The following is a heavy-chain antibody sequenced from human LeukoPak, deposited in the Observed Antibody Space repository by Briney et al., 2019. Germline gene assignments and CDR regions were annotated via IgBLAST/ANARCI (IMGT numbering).Heavy chain of an antibody. J-gene: IGHJ5*02. D-gene: IGHD3-10*01. Sequence: PSETLSLTCAVYGGSFSGYYWSWIRQPPGKGLEWLGEINHSGSTNYNPSLKSRVTISVDTSKNQFSLKLSSVTAADAAVYYCARHRIYGSGSYYVGSNWFDPWGQGTLVTVSS. V-gene: IGHV4-34*01. CDR3: ARHRIYGSGSYYVGSNWFDP. CDR1: GGSFSGYY. CDR2: INHSGST.